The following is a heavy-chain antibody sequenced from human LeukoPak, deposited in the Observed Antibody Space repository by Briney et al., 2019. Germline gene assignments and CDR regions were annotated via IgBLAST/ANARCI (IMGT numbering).Heavy chain of an antibody. CDR2: INANGGGT. V-gene: IGHV3-64D*06. D-gene: IGHD6-13*01. CDR1: GFTFSSYA. J-gene: IGHJ4*02. Sequence: PGGSLRLSCSASGFTFSSYAMHWVRRPPGKGLEYVSAINANGGGTFYADSVKGRFTITRDNSKNTLYLQMSSLRSEDTAVYYCVKDSSSWSRVFDSWGQGTLVTVYS. CDR3: VKDSSSWSRVFDS.